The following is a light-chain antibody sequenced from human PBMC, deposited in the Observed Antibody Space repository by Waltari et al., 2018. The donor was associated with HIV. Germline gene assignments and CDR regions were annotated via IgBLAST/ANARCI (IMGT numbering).Light chain of an antibody. V-gene: IGKV4-1*01. Sequence: DIEMTQSPDSLGVSLGQRSTINCKSSQSVFYSSNSKNYLDWYQQKQGQPPKLLIYWASTLECGVPDRFSGSGSGTDCTLTFSSLQAEDVAVYYCQQSSITPVTFGQGTKLEIK. J-gene: IGKJ2*01. CDR1: QSVFYSSNSKNY. CDR3: QQSSITPVT. CDR2: WAS.